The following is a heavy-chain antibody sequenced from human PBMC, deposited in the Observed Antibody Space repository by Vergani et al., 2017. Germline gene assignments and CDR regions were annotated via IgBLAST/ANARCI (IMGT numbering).Heavy chain of an antibody. CDR3: ARGSSGSYYVPTE. CDR1: GGSFSGYY. J-gene: IGHJ4*02. Sequence: QVQLQQWGAGLLKPSETLSLTCPVYGGSFSGYYWRLICQPPGKGLEWIGEINHSGSTNYNPSLKSRVTISVDTSKNQFSLKLSSVTDADTAVYYCARGSSGSYYVPTEWGQGTLVTVSS. V-gene: IGHV4-34*01. CDR2: INHSGST. D-gene: IGHD1-26*01.